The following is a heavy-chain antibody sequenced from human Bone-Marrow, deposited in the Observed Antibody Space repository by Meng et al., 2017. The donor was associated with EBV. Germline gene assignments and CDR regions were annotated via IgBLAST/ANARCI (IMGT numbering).Heavy chain of an antibody. CDR2: VHYTGST. CDR3: ARPFPSWQSPRLDPFGA. Sequence: DPGPDRLKPPETLSPTCTVSGDSISSFYYWGWIRQPPGRGLEWIGSVHYTGSTYYSPSLKSRVTVSVDTSKNQFSLRLTSVTAADTAVYYCARPFPSWQSPRLDPFGAWGQGTLVTVSS. CDR1: GDSISSFYY. J-gene: IGHJ5*02. V-gene: IGHV4-39*01. D-gene: IGHD6-19*01.